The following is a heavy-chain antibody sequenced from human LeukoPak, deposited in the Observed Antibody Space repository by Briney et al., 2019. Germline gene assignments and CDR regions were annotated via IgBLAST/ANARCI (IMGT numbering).Heavy chain of an antibody. V-gene: IGHV4-34*01. CDR3: ARERVVSDYNWFDP. CDR1: GASFTGYS. J-gene: IGHJ5*02. CDR2: VNRVGYT. Sequence: PPETLSLTCAVHGASFTGYSWSWIRQPPGKGLEWIGEVNRVGYTICNPSLKSRVTISIDTSTTQFSLRLTSVTVADTAVYFCARERVVSDYNWFDPWGQGTLVTVSS. D-gene: IGHD6-25*01.